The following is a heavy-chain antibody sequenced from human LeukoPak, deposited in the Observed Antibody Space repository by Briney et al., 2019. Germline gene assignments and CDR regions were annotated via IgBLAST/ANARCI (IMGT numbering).Heavy chain of an antibody. V-gene: IGHV3-53*01. Sequence: AGGSLRLSCAASGFTVSSNYMSWVRQAPGKGLEWVSVIYSGGSTYYADSVKGRFTISRDNSKNTLHLQMNSLRAEDTAVYYCARLAAAGLDYWGQGTLVTVSS. J-gene: IGHJ4*02. CDR2: IYSGGST. D-gene: IGHD6-13*01. CDR1: GFTVSSNY. CDR3: ARLAAAGLDY.